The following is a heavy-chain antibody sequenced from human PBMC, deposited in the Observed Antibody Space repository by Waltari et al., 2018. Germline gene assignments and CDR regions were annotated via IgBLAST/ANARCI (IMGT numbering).Heavy chain of an antibody. D-gene: IGHD6-13*01. CDR2: ISGSGKYT. CDR3: AKDLRASAGPY. Sequence: EVQLLESGGGLVQPGGSLRLSCVGTGFSFSTYGMTWVRQAPGKGLEWVSAISGSGKYTYYADFVKGRFTMSRDNSKNTLYLHMKNVRVDDTAIYYCAKDLRASAGPYWGQGTLVTVSS. CDR1: GFSFSTYG. J-gene: IGHJ4*02. V-gene: IGHV3-23*01.